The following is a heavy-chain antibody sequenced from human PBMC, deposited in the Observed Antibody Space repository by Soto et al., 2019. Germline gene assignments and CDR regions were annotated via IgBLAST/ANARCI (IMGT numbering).Heavy chain of an antibody. CDR1: GYSFTSYW. J-gene: IGHJ4*02. Sequence: TGESLKISCKGSGYSFTSYWISWVRQMPGKGLEWMGRIDPSDSYTNYSPSFQGHVTISADKSISTAYLQWSSLKASDTAMYYCARLDVDTAIDFDYWGQGTLVTVSS. D-gene: IGHD5-18*01. V-gene: IGHV5-10-1*01. CDR2: IDPSDSYT. CDR3: ARLDVDTAIDFDY.